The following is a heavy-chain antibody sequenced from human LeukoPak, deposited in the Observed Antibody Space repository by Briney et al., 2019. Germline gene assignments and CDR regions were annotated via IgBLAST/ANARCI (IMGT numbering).Heavy chain of an antibody. D-gene: IGHD1-26*01. J-gene: IGHJ4*02. V-gene: IGHV3-15*01. CDR1: GFIFSNDW. CDR2: IKSRTDGGTT. CDR3: TADALRGRLN. Sequence: GGSLRLSCAASGFIFSNDWMSWVRQAPGKGLEWVGRIKSRTDGGTTDCAAPVKGRFTISRDDSKNTLYLQMNTLNIEDTAVYYCTADALRGRLNWGQGTLVTVSS.